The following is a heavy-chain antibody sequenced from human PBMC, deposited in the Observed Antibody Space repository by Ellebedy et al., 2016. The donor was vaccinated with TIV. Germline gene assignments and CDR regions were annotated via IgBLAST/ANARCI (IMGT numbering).Heavy chain of an antibody. CDR2: IKSEAAGGTT. CDR1: NFAFTEAS. CDR3: TTKPGPWGDY. J-gene: IGHJ4*02. Sequence: PGGSLRLSCAVSNFAFTEASPNWVRQAPGKGPEWLGHIKSEAAGGTTDYAAPVRGRFSISRDDSKNTLYLQMDNLKIEDTAVYYCTTKPGPWGDYWGQGTLVTVSS. V-gene: IGHV3-15*07. D-gene: IGHD1-14*01.